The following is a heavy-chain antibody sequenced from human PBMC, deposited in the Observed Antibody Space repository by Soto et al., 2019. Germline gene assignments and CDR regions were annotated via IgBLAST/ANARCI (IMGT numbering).Heavy chain of an antibody. D-gene: IGHD5-12*01. CDR3: TSEDVATGLV. J-gene: IGHJ4*02. Sequence: ASVKVSFKASGFSFTSYGINWVRQAPGQRLEWMGWIIVCNGNTDYAQKLYKRVTMTRDTSTSTVYMELRSLTFEDTAIYYCTSEDVATGLVWGPGSLVTVS. V-gene: IGHV1-18*01. CDR2: IIVCNGNT. CDR1: GFSFTSYG.